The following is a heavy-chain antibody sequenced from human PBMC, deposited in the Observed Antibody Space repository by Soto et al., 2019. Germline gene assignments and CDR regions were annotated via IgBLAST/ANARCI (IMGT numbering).Heavy chain of an antibody. CDR3: AKDGGRGGWYDLDY. D-gene: IGHD6-19*01. J-gene: IGHJ4*02. V-gene: IGHV3-23*01. CDR1: GFTFRSYS. CDR2: ISGSGAST. Sequence: EVHLLESGGGLVQPGVSLRLSCAASGFTFRSYSMNWVRQAPGKGLEWVSAISGSGASTYYADSVKGRFTISRDNSKNTLYLQMDSLRGEDTAVYYCAKDGGRGGWYDLDYWGQGTLVSVSS.